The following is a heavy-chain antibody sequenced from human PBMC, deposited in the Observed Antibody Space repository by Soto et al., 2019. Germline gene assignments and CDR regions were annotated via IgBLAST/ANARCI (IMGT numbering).Heavy chain of an antibody. D-gene: IGHD4-17*01. V-gene: IGHV5-51*01. J-gene: IGHJ6*02. CDR3: ARQTSYGNYYYYGMDV. CDR1: GYSFTSYW. Sequence: GESLKISCKGSGYSFTSYWIGWVRQMPGKGLEWMGIIYPGDSDTRYSPYFQGQVNISADKSISTAYLQWSILKASDTAMYYCARQTSYGNYYYYGMDVWGQGTTVTVSS. CDR2: IYPGDSDT.